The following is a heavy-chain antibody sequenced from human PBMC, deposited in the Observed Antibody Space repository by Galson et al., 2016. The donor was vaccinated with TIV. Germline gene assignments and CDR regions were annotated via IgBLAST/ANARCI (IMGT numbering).Heavy chain of an antibody. D-gene: IGHD6-13*01. V-gene: IGHV1-46*01. CDR3: ARLDSTSWYGYFQR. CDR2: IDPSGGST. CDR1: GYTFTRYY. J-gene: IGHJ1*01. Sequence: SVKVSCKASGYTFTRYYMHWMRQAPGQGLEWMGVIDPSGGSTTYAQKFQGRVTMTRDKSTGTAYMEVTSLRSEDTATYYCARLDSTSWYGYFQRWGQGTLVTGSS.